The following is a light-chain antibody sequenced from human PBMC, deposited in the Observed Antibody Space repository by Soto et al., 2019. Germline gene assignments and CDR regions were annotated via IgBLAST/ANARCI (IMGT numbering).Light chain of an antibody. Sequence: DIQMTQSRSSLSASVGDRVTITCRTSQSISSDLNWYQQNPGKAPKLLIYAASSLQSGVPSRFSGSGSGTDFTLTISSLQPEDSATYYCQQSYSTPGVTFGGGTKVEIK. J-gene: IGKJ4*01. CDR2: AAS. CDR1: QSISSD. CDR3: QQSYSTPGVT. V-gene: IGKV1-39*01.